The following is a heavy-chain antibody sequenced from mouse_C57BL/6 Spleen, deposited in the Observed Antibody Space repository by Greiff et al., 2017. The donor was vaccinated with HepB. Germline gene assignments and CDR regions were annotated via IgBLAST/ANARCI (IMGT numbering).Heavy chain of an antibody. D-gene: IGHD2-3*01. CDR3: ARNDNYFDY. Sequence: VQLQQPGAELVRPGTSVKLSCKASGYTFTSYWMHWVKQRPGQGLEWIGVIDPSDSYTNYNQKFKGKATLTVDTSSSTAYMQLSSLTSEDSAVYYCARNDNYFDYWGQGTTLTVSS. CDR1: GYTFTSYW. J-gene: IGHJ2*01. CDR2: IDPSDSYT. V-gene: IGHV1-59*01.